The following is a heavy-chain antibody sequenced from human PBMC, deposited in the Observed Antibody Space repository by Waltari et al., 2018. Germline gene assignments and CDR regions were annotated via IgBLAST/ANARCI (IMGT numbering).Heavy chain of an antibody. Sequence: QVQLQQWGAGLLKPSETLSLTCAVYGGSFSGYYLSWIRPPPGKGLEWIGEINHSGSTNYNPSLKSRVTISVDTSKNQFSLKLSSVTAADTAVYYCAREGEEIVVVPAPHFDYWGQGTLVTVSS. CDR1: GGSFSGYY. CDR2: INHSGST. CDR3: AREGEEIVVVPAPHFDY. J-gene: IGHJ4*02. D-gene: IGHD2-2*01. V-gene: IGHV4-34*01.